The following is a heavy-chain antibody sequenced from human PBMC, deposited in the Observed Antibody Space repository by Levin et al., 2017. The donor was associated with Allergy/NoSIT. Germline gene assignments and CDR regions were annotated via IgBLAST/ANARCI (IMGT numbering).Heavy chain of an antibody. CDR3: ASAITIFGVVIIGGGGMDG. J-gene: IGHJ6*03. V-gene: IGHV7-4-1*02. CDR2: INTNTGNP. D-gene: IGHD3-3*01. CDR1: GYTFTSYA. Sequence: ASVKVSCKASGYTFTSYAMNWVRQAPGQGLEWMGWINTNTGNPTYAQGFTGRFVFSLDTSVSTAYLQISSLKAEDTAVYYCASAITIFGVVIIGGGGMDGWGKGTTVTVSS.